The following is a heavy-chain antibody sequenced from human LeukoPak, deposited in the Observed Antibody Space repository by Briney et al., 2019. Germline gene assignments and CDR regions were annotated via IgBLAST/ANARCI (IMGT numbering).Heavy chain of an antibody. CDR1: GGSFSGYY. D-gene: IGHD3-10*01. J-gene: IGHJ4*02. CDR2: INHSGST. V-gene: IGHV4-34*01. CDR3: ARGRGSGSYYSYYFDY. Sequence: PSETLSLTCAVYGGSFSGYYWSWIRQPPGKGLEWIGEINHSGSTNYNPSLKSRVTISVDTSKNQFSLKLSSVTAADTAVYYCARGRGSGSYYSYYFDYWGQGTLVTVSS.